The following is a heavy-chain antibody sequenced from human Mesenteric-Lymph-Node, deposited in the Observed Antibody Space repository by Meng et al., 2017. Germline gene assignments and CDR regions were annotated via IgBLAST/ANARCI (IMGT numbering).Heavy chain of an antibody. J-gene: IGHJ4*02. CDR3: ARDRSLAS. CDR2: IKQDGSEK. Sequence: GESLKISCAASGFIFSSYWMSWVRQAPGKGLEWVVNIKQDGSEKYYVDSVKGRVTISRDNAKNSLYLQMNSLRAEDTAVYYCARDRSLASWGQGTLVTVSS. D-gene: IGHD1-14*01. V-gene: IGHV3-7*01. CDR1: GFIFSSYW.